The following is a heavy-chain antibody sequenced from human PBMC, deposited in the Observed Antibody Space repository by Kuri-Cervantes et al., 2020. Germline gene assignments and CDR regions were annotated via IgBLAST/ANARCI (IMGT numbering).Heavy chain of an antibody. J-gene: IGHJ2*01. Sequence: GESLKISCAASGFTFSSYSMNWVRQAPGKGLEWVSYISSSSSTIYYADSVKGRFTISRDNAKNSLYPQMNSLRDEDTAVYYCARCLRARDGYNYNWYFDLWGRGTLVTVSS. CDR2: ISSSSSTI. CDR3: ARCLRARDGYNYNWYFDL. CDR1: GFTFSSYS. V-gene: IGHV3-48*02. D-gene: IGHD5-24*01.